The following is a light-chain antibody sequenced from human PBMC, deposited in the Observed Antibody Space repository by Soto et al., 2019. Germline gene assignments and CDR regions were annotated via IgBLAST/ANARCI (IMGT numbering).Light chain of an antibody. V-gene: IGLV1-47*01. Sequence: QSVLTQPPSASGTPGQRVTMSCSGSSSNIGSHYLYWYQQLPGTAPKLLIYKNDQRPSGVPDRFSGSKSGTSASLAISGLRSEDEADYYCAAWDDSLSGPVIGGGTKVTVL. J-gene: IGLJ2*01. CDR3: AAWDDSLSGPV. CDR2: KND. CDR1: SSNIGSHY.